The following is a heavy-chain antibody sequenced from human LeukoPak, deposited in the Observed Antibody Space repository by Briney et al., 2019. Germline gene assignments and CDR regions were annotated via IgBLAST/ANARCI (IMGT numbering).Heavy chain of an antibody. D-gene: IGHD2-21*01. J-gene: IGHJ6*03. CDR1: GYLFTSYY. Sequence: ASVKVSCKASGYLFTSYYMHWVRQAPGQGPEWMGIINPSGDSTSYAQKFQGRVTMTRDMSTSTVYMELSSLRSEDTAVYYCAREPGGEEYRDYYYYYMDVWGKGTTVTVSS. CDR3: AREPGGEEYRDYYYYYMDV. V-gene: IGHV1-46*01. CDR2: INPSGDST.